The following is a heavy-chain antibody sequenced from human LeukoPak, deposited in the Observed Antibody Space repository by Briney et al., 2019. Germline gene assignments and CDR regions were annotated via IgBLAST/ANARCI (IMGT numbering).Heavy chain of an antibody. V-gene: IGHV3-23*01. CDR2: ISGSGGST. CDR3: AKGGRDLGYCSSTSCYHSVRGTFDY. Sequence: GGSLRLSCAASGFTFSSYAMSWVRQAPGKGLEWVSAISGSGGSTYYADSVKGRFTISRDNSKNTLYLQMNSLRAEDTAVYYRAKGGRDLGYCSSTSCYHSVRGTFDYWGQGTLVTVSS. D-gene: IGHD2-2*01. CDR1: GFTFSSYA. J-gene: IGHJ4*02.